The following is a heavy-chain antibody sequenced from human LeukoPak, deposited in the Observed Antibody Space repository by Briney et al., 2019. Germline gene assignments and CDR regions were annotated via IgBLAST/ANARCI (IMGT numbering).Heavy chain of an antibody. D-gene: IGHD2-2*01. Sequence: PSETLSLTCTVSGGSISSYYWSWIRQPPGKGLEWIGYIYYSGSTNYNPSLKSRVTISVDTSKNQFSLKLSSVTAADTAVYYCARDYIVVVPAAEGAFDIWGQGTMVTVSS. CDR1: GGSISSYY. CDR3: ARDYIVVVPAAEGAFDI. V-gene: IGHV4-59*01. J-gene: IGHJ3*02. CDR2: IYYSGST.